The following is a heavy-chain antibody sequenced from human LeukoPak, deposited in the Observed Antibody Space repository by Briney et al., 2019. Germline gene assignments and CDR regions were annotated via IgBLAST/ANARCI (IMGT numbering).Heavy chain of an antibody. CDR1: GFSFSDYY. D-gene: IGHD1-7*01. CDR3: VRAGGITGTTGWLDS. Sequence: GGSLRLSCAASGFSFSDYYMSWVRQAPGKGLEWISYISSRATTIKYADSVKGRFTISRDNAKNSLFLQVNSLRVEDTAVYFCVRAGGITGTTGWLDSWGQGTLVTVST. V-gene: IGHV3-11*04. CDR2: ISSRATTI. J-gene: IGHJ5*01.